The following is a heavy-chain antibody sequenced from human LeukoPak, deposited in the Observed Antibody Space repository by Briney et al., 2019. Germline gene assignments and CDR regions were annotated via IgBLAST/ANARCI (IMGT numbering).Heavy chain of an antibody. CDR3: ARDSGDFWSGYYMSSGNWFDP. J-gene: IGHJ5*02. CDR2: IIPIFGTA. V-gene: IGHV1-69*05. D-gene: IGHD3-3*01. Sequence: ASVKVSCKASGGTFSSYAISWVRQAPGKGLEWMGGIIPIFGTANYAQKFQGRVTITTDESTSTASMELSSLRSEDTAVYYCARDSGDFWSGYYMSSGNWFDPWGQGTPVTVSS. CDR1: GGTFSSYA.